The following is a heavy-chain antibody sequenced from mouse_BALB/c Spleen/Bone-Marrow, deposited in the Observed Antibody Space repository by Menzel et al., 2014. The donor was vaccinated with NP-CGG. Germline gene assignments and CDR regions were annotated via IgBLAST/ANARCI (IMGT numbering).Heavy chain of an antibody. CDR3: ARRDYAMDY. V-gene: IGHV1-54*01. J-gene: IGHJ4*01. CDR2: INPGSGGT. Sequence: VQLQQSGAELVRPGTSVKVSCKASGYAFTNYLIEWVKQRPGQGLEWIGVINPGSGGTNYNEKFKGKATLTADKSSSTAYMQLSSLTADDSAVYFCARRDYAMDYWGRGTSVTVSS. CDR1: GYAFTNYL.